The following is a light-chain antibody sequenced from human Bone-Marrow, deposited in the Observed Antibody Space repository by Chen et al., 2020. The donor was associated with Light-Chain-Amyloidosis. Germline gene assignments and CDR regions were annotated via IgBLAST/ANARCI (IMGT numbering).Light chain of an antibody. CDR1: HIGSTS. Sequence: SYVLTQPSSVSVAPGQTATIACGGNHIGSTSVHWYQQTPGQAPPLVVYVDSDRPSGIPERLSGSNSGNTATLTISRVEAGDEADYYCQVCDRSSDRPVFGGGTKLTFL. CDR3: QVCDRSSDRPV. V-gene: IGLV3-21*02. J-gene: IGLJ3*02. CDR2: VDS.